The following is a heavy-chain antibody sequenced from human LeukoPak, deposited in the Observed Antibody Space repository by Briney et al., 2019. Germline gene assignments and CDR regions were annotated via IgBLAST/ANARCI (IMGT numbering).Heavy chain of an antibody. D-gene: IGHD6-19*01. CDR3: AGVVKYRSGPLTDLLPYYFDY. CDR2: IIPIFGTA. V-gene: IGHV1-69*05. CDR1: GGTFSSYA. Sequence: GASVKVSCKASGGTFSSYAISWVRQAPGQGPEWMGGIIPIFGTANYAQEFQGRVTITRDTSASTAYMELSSLRSEDMAVYYCAGVVKYRSGPLTDLLPYYFDYWGQGTLVTVPS. J-gene: IGHJ4*02.